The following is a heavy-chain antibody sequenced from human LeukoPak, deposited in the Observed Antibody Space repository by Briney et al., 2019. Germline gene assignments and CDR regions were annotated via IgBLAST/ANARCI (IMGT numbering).Heavy chain of an antibody. CDR3: ARLKKTYYYDSSGYSTFDY. CDR1: GGSISSYY. D-gene: IGHD3-22*01. J-gene: IGHJ4*02. CDR2: IYYSGST. Sequence: SQTLSLTCTVSGGSISSYYWSWIRQPPGKGLEWIGYIYYSGSTNYNPSLKSRVTISVDTSKNQFSLKLSSVTAADTAVYYCARLKKTYYYDSSGYSTFDYWGQGTLVTVSS. V-gene: IGHV4-59*08.